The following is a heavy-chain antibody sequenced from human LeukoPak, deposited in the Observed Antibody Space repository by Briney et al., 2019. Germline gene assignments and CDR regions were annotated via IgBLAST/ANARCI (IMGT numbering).Heavy chain of an antibody. CDR2: IYPGNSDT. CDR1: GYSFTSYW. CDR3: AVSRRIAVTGYFDY. Sequence: GESLKISCKGSGYSFTSYWIGWVRQMPGKGLEWLGIIYPGNSDTRYSPSFQGQVTISADRSISTAYLQWSSLKASDTAMYYCAVSRRIAVTGYFDYRGQGTLVTVSS. V-gene: IGHV5-51*01. D-gene: IGHD6-19*01. J-gene: IGHJ4*02.